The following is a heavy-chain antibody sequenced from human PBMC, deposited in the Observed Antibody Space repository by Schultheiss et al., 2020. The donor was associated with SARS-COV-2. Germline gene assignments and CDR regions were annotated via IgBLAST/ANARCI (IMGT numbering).Heavy chain of an antibody. CDR2: IYYSGST. D-gene: IGHD2-2*01. CDR1: GGSISSSSYY. Sequence: SQTLSLTCTVSGGSISSSSYYWGWIRQPPGKGLEWIGYIYYSGSTNYNPSLKSRVTISVDTSKNQFSLKLSSVTAADTAVYYCARLLIVVVPAALDAFDIWGQGTMVTVSS. J-gene: IGHJ3*02. CDR3: ARLLIVVVPAALDAFDI. V-gene: IGHV4-61*05.